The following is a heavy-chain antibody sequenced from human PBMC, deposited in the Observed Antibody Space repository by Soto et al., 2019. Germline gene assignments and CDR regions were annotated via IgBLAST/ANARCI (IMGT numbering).Heavy chain of an antibody. CDR1: GYTFTSYG. D-gene: IGHD6-13*01. J-gene: IGHJ4*02. V-gene: IGHV1-18*01. CDR2: ISANNGNT. CDR3: ARDAAGGTLDF. Sequence: QVQLVQSGAEVKKPGASVKVSCKASGYTFTSYGISWVRQAPGQGLDWMGWISANNGNTNYAEKLQGRVTMTTDTSTQTAYMEMRGLRSDDAAVYYGARDAAGGTLDFLGQGSLVTVSS.